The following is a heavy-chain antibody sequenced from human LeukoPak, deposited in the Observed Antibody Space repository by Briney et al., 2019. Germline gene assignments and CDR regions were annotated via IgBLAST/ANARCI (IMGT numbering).Heavy chain of an antibody. D-gene: IGHD6-19*01. Sequence: SETLSLTCAVYGGSFSGYYWSWIRQPPGKGLEWIGEINHSGSTNYNPSLKSRVTISVDTSKNQFYLKLSSVTAADTAVYYCAGVARGSGWYRSTWFGPWGQGTLVTVSS. CDR3: AGVARGSGWYRSTWFGP. V-gene: IGHV4-34*01. J-gene: IGHJ5*02. CDR1: GGSFSGYY. CDR2: INHSGST.